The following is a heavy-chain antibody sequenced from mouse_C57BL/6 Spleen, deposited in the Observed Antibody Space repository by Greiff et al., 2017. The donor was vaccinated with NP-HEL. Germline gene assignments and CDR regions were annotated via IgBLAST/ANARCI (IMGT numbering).Heavy chain of an antibody. CDR1: GYTFTSYW. CDR3: AIDYYGSSSFAY. CDR2: IHPNSGST. V-gene: IGHV1-64*01. J-gene: IGHJ3*01. D-gene: IGHD1-1*01. Sequence: QVQLQQPGAELVKPGASVKLSCKASGYTFTSYWMHWVKQRPGQGLEWIGMIHPNSGSTNYNEKFKSKATLTVDKSSSTAYMQLSSLTSEDSAVYCCAIDYYGSSSFAYWGQGTLVTVSA.